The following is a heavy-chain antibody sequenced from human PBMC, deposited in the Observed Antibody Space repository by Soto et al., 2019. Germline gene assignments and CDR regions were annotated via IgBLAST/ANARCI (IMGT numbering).Heavy chain of an antibody. CDR2: ISSSSSTI. D-gene: IGHD3-3*01. Sequence: PGGSLRLSCAASGFTFSSYSMNWVRQAPGKGLEWVSYISSSSSTIYYADSVKGRFTISRDNAKNSLYLQMNSLRDEDTAVYYCARVSRYLEWLSLNWFDPWSQGTLVTVSS. J-gene: IGHJ5*02. CDR3: ARVSRYLEWLSLNWFDP. V-gene: IGHV3-48*02. CDR1: GFTFSSYS.